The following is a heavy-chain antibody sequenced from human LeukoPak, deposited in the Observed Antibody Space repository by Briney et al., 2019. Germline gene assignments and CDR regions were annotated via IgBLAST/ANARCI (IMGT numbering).Heavy chain of an antibody. V-gene: IGHV3-9*01. Sequence: GRSLRLSCAASGFTFDDDVMHWVRQAPGKCLEWVSGISRNRGSIVYADSVKGRFTISRDNAKHSLYLQLNTLSAEGTALYYCAKIVPVFWRVSKASWFDPGGEASLVTVSS. CDR3: AKIVPVFWRVSKASWFDP. CDR1: GFTFDDDV. J-gene: IGHJ5*02. CDR2: ISRNRGSI. D-gene: IGHD3-9*01.